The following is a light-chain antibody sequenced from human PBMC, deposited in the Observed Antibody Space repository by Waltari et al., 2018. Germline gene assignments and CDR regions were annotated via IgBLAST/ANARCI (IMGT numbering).Light chain of an antibody. CDR3: SLYMGSGIWV. Sequence: QTVVTQEPSSSVYPGGTVTLTCVLNSQSLSTTSYTTWYQQTPGQAPRTLVYKGNSRSSGVPDRFSGSILGNKAALTITGAQAQDESDYYCSLYMGSGIWVFGGGTKLTVL. J-gene: IGLJ3*02. V-gene: IGLV8-61*01. CDR2: KGN. CDR1: SQSLSTTSY.